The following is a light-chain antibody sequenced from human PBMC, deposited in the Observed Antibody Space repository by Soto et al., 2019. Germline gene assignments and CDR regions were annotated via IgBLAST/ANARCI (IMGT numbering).Light chain of an antibody. CDR1: QGIRND. V-gene: IGKV1-39*01. CDR2: TAS. J-gene: IGKJ1*01. Sequence: DIQMTQSPSSLSASVVERVTITFRASQGIRNDLAWYQQKAGKVPKCLIYTASSLQSGVPSRFSGSGSGTEFTLTISSLQPEDFATYYCQQSYSTPQTFGQGTKVDIK. CDR3: QQSYSTPQT.